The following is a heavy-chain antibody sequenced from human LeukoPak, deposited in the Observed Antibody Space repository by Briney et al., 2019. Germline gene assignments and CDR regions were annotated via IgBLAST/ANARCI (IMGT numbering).Heavy chain of an antibody. J-gene: IGHJ4*02. CDR3: ARGYSGYDLDY. CDR2: IYYSGST. CDR1: GDSISTYY. V-gene: IGHV4-59*01. D-gene: IGHD5-12*01. Sequence: SETLSLTCTVSGDSISTYYWSWIRQPPGKGLEWIGYIYYSGSTNYNPSLKSRVTISVDTSKNQFSLKLSSVTAADTAVYYCARGYSGYDLDYWGQGTLVTVSS.